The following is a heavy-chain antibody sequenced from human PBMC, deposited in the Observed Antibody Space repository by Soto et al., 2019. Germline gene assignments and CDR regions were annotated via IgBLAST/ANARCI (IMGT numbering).Heavy chain of an antibody. CDR2: IYYSGST. Sequence: SETLSLTCTVSGGSISSGDYYWSWIRQPPGKGLEWIGYIYYSGSTYYNPSLKSRVTISVDTSKNQFSLKLSSVTAADTAVYYCARVIRGVIITDYYFEYWGQGTLVTVSS. J-gene: IGHJ4*02. CDR1: GGSISSGDYY. D-gene: IGHD3-10*01. V-gene: IGHV4-30-4*01. CDR3: ARVIRGVIITDYYFEY.